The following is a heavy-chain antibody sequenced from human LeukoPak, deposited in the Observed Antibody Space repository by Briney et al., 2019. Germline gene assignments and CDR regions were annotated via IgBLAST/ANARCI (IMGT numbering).Heavy chain of an antibody. D-gene: IGHD6-19*01. CDR2: IYTSGST. CDR3: ARQGDSSGWYYYYYYMDV. V-gene: IGHV4-61*02. CDR1: GGSISSGGYY. J-gene: IGHJ6*03. Sequence: SQTLSLTCTVSGGSISSGGYYWSWIRQPAGKGLEWIGRIYTSGSTNYNPSLKSRVTISVDTSKNQFSLKLSSVTAADTAVYYCARQGDSSGWYYYYYYMDVWGKGTTVTVSS.